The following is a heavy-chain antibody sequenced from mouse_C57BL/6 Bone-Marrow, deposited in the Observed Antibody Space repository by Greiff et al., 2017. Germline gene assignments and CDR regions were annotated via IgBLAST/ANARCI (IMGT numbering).Heavy chain of an antibody. D-gene: IGHD2-1*01. J-gene: IGHJ2*01. Sequence: QVQLQQPGAELVMPGASVKLSCKASGYTFTSYWMHWVKQRPGQGLEWIGEIDPSNSNTNYNQKFKGKSTLTVDKSSSTAYMQLSSLTSEDSAVEYCAREIDGNYVYDWGQGTTLTVAS. CDR1: GYTFTSYW. CDR3: AREIDGNYVYD. V-gene: IGHV1-69*01. CDR2: IDPSNSNT.